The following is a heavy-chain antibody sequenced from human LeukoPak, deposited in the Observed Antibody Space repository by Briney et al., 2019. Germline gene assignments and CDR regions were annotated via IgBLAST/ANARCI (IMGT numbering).Heavy chain of an antibody. D-gene: IGHD2/OR15-2a*01. V-gene: IGHV1-18*01. J-gene: IGHJ6*02. CDR3: ARCLEVLYGMDV. CDR1: GGTSSSYA. Sequence: ASVKVSCKASGGTSSSYAISWVRQAPGQGLEWMGWISAYNGNTNYAQKLQGRVTMTTDTSTSTAYMELRSLRSDDTAVYYCARCLEVLYGMDVWGQGTTVTVSS. CDR2: ISAYNGNT.